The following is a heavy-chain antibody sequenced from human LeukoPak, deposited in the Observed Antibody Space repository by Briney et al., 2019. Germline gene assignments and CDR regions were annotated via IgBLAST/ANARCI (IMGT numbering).Heavy chain of an antibody. V-gene: IGHV3-74*01. CDR1: ECTFSNYW. CDR2: INSDGSNT. CDR3: ARGGFGHNRDV. J-gene: IGHJ6*03. D-gene: IGHD3-3*01. Sequence: AGGSLSLSCVASECTFSNYWLHWVRQAPGKGPVWVSRINSDGSNTIYADSVKGRFTISRDNAKNTVYLQMNSLRVEDTAIYYCARGGFGHNRDVWGEGTTVSVSS.